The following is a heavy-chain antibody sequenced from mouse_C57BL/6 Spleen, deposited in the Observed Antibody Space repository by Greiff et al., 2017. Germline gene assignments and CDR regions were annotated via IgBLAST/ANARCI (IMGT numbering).Heavy chain of an antibody. CDR2: IRLKSDNYAT. Sequence: EVKVEESGGGLVQPGGSMKLSCVASGFTFSNYWMNWVRQSPEKGLEWVAQIRLKSDNYATHYAESVKGRFTISRDDSKSSVYLQMNNLRAEDTGIYYGTRLLSAWFAYWGQGTLVTVSA. V-gene: IGHV6-3*01. CDR3: TRLLSAWFAY. CDR1: GFTFSNYW. J-gene: IGHJ3*01. D-gene: IGHD2-10*01.